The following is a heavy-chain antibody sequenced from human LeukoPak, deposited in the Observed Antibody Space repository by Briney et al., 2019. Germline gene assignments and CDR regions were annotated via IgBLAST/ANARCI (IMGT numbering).Heavy chain of an antibody. D-gene: IGHD1-7*01. CDR1: GFTFSSYA. V-gene: IGHV3-23*01. J-gene: IGHJ6*03. CDR3: AKGDNWNYGPTNYYYYMDV. CDR2: ISGSGGST. Sequence: GGSLRLSCAASGFTFSSYAMSWVRQAPGKGLEWVSAISGSGGSTYYADSVKGRFTISRDNSKNTLYLQMDSLRAEDTAVYYCAKGDNWNYGPTNYYYYMDVWGKGTTVTVSS.